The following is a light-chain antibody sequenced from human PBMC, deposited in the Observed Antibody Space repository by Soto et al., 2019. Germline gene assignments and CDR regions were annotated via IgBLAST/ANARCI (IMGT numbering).Light chain of an antibody. CDR1: QSINRK. CDR2: DAS. J-gene: IGKJ4*02. V-gene: IGKV3-15*01. Sequence: EIVMTQSPVTLSVSPGERATLSCRASQSINRKVAWYQQKPGQAPRLLISDASIRATGIPARFSGSGSGTEVTLTNSSLQSEDFAVYYCKQYDSSSPFTFGGGTKVEIK. CDR3: KQYDSSSPFT.